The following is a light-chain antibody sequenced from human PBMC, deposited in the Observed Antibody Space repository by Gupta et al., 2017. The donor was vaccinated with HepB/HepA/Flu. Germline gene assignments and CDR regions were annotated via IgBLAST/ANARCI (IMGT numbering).Light chain of an antibody. CDR2: DVS. Sequence: QSALPQPSSVSGPPGQSITISCTGTSSDVGGYNYVSWYQQHPGKAPKLMIYDVSNRPSGVSNRFSGPKSGNTASLTISGLQAEDEADYYCSSYTSSSTRVFGGGTKLTVL. CDR3: SSYTSSSTRV. J-gene: IGLJ3*02. CDR1: SSDVGGYNY. V-gene: IGLV2-14*01.